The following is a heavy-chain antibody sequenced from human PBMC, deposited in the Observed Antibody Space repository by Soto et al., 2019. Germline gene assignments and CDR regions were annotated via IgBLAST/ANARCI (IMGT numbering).Heavy chain of an antibody. J-gene: IGHJ5*02. V-gene: IGHV4-59*01. CDR3: ARWVTIFGVFPEVGFEP. Sequence: QVQLQESGPGLVKPSETLSLTCTVSGGSISSYYLRWIRQPPGKGLEWIGYIYYSGSTNYNPSLKSRVTISVDTSKNQFSLKLGSVTAEDTAVYCCARWVTIFGVFPEVGFEPWGQGTLVTVSS. D-gene: IGHD3-3*01. CDR2: IYYSGST. CDR1: GGSISSYY.